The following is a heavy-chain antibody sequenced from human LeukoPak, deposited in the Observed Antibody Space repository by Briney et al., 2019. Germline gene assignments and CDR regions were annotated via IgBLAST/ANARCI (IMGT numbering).Heavy chain of an antibody. CDR3: TRVFYTAMYGYCDA. CDR1: GFTFSSYW. V-gene: IGHV3-74*01. Sequence: GGSLRLSCAASGFTFSSYWMHWVRQAPEKGLVWVSRINSDGSSTSYADSVKGRFTISRDNAKNTLYLQMNSLRAEDTAVYYCTRVFYTAMYGYCDAWGQGTLVTVSS. CDR2: INSDGSST. J-gene: IGHJ5*02. D-gene: IGHD5-18*01.